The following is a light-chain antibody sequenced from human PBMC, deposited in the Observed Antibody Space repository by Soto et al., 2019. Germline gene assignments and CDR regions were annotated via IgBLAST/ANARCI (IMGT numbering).Light chain of an antibody. Sequence: EIVLTQSPGTLSLSPGERATLSCRASQSVSSSYLAWYQQKPGQAPRLLIYGASSRATGIPDRFSGSGSETEFTLTISRLEPEDFAVYYCQQYDSSPQTFGQGTKVEIK. J-gene: IGKJ1*01. CDR2: GAS. CDR3: QQYDSSPQT. CDR1: QSVSSSY. V-gene: IGKV3-20*01.